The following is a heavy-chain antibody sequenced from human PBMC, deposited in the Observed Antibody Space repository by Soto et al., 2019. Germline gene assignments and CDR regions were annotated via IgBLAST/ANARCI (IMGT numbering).Heavy chain of an antibody. Sequence: GGSLRLSCAASGFTFSSYEMNWVRQAPGKGLEWVSYISSSGSTIYYADSVKGRFTISRDNAKNSLYLQMNRLRAEYTAVYYCARGARAARERYYYGMDVWGQGTTVTVSS. J-gene: IGHJ6*02. D-gene: IGHD6-13*01. CDR1: GFTFSSYE. V-gene: IGHV3-48*03. CDR3: ARGARAARERYYYGMDV. CDR2: ISSSGSTI.